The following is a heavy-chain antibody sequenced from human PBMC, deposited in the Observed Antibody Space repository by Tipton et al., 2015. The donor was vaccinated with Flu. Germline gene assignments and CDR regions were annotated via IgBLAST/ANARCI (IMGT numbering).Heavy chain of an antibody. CDR2: IYYSGGT. J-gene: IGHJ4*02. CDR3: ARDTTPNDYGDTGFDY. Sequence: TLSLTCTVSGGSISSGGYYWSWIRQHPGKGLEWIGYIYYSGGTYYNPSLKSRVTISVDTSKNQFSLKLSSVTAADTAVYYCARDTTPNDYGDTGFDYWGQGTLVTVSS. V-gene: IGHV4-31*03. CDR1: GGSISSGGYY. D-gene: IGHD4-17*01.